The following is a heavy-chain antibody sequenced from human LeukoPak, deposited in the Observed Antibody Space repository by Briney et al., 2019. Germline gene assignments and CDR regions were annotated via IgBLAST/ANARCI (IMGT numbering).Heavy chain of an antibody. CDR2: ISGSGGST. V-gene: IGHV3-23*01. CDR1: GFTFSAYW. J-gene: IGHJ4*02. CDR3: AKGRYSYGLPFDY. D-gene: IGHD5-18*01. Sequence: GGSLRISCAASGFTFSAYWMSWVRQAPGKGLEWVSAISGSGGSTYYADSVKGRFTISRDNSKNTLYLQMNSLRAEDTAVYYCAKGRYSYGLPFDYWGQGTLVTVSS.